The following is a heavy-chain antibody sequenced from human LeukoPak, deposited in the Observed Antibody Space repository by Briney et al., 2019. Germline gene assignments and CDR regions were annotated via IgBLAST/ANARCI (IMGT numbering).Heavy chain of an antibody. CDR3: AKWRDSSGWYYFDY. Sequence: QPGASLRLSCAASGFTFSSYAMSWVRQAPGKGLEGVSAISGSGGSTYYADSVKGRFTISRDNSKNTLYLQMNSLRAEDTAVYYCAKWRDSSGWYYFDYWGQGTLVTVSS. D-gene: IGHD6-19*01. CDR1: GFTFSSYA. J-gene: IGHJ4*02. V-gene: IGHV3-23*01. CDR2: ISGSGGST.